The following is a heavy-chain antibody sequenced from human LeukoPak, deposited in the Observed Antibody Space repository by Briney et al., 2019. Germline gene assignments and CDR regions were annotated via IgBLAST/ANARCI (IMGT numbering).Heavy chain of an antibody. V-gene: IGHV3-23*01. Sequence: PGGSLKLSCAASGFSFDDYGMSWVRQAPGKRLEWVSGIRGSGDNTHNADFVKGRLTISRDNSKNTLYLQMNSLRAEDTAVYYCAKIAETSGIYGQGYDYWGQGTLVTVSS. CDR2: IRGSGDNT. J-gene: IGHJ4*02. CDR1: GFSFDDYG. CDR3: AKIAETSGIYGQGYDY. D-gene: IGHD1-26*01.